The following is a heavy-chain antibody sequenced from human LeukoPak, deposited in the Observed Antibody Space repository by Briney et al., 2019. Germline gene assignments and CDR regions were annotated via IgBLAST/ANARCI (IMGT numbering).Heavy chain of an antibody. V-gene: IGHV4-31*03. CDR3: AREEPCSGGSCYGNWFDP. CDR2: IYYSGST. J-gene: IGHJ5*02. CDR1: GGSISSGGYY. Sequence: SQTLSLTCTVSGGSISSGGYYWSWIRQHPGKGLEWIGYIYYSGSTYYNPSLKSRVTISVDTSKNQFSLELSSVTAADTAVYYCAREEPCSGGSCYGNWFDPWGQGTLVTVSS. D-gene: IGHD2-15*01.